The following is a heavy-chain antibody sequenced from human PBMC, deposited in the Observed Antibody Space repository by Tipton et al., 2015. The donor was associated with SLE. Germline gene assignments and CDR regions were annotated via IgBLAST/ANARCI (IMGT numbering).Heavy chain of an antibody. Sequence: LRLSCAVSGGSLSDYSWSWIRQSPGKGLEWIGEISHGGTTNYNPSLKSRVTISVETSKNQFSLKMTSVTAADTAVYYCARQGTIYGVGDWDSWGQGMLVTVSS. J-gene: IGHJ4*02. CDR2: ISHGGTT. CDR3: ARQGTIYGVGDWDS. D-gene: IGHD3-3*01. CDR1: GGSLSDYS. V-gene: IGHV4-34*01.